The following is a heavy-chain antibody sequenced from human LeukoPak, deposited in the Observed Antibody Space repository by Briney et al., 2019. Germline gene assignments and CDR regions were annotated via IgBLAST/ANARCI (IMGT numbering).Heavy chain of an antibody. V-gene: IGHV4-39*01. CDR2: IYYSGTT. CDR3: ARQGSDLDYFDY. J-gene: IGHJ4*02. CDR1: GGSISSSSYY. D-gene: IGHD2-21*02. Sequence: TSETLSLTCTVSGGSISSSSYYWGWIRQPPGKGLEWIGSIYYSGTTYYNPSLKSRVTISVDTSKNQFSLKLSSVTAADTAVYYCARQGSDLDYFDYWGQGTLVTVSS.